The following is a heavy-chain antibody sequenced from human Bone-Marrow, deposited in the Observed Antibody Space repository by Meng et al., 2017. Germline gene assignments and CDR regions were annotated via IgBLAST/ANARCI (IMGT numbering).Heavy chain of an antibody. CDR1: GFTFSSYG. V-gene: IGHV3-33*01. CDR3: ARDPQAAAGFYFDY. Sequence: QVQRVVSGGGVVQPGRSLRLSCAASGFTFSSYGMHWVRQAPGKGLEWVAVIWYDGSNKYYADSVKGRFTISRDNSKNTLYLQMNSLRAEDTAVYYCARDPQAAAGFYFDYWGQGTLVTV. D-gene: IGHD6-13*01. CDR2: IWYDGSNK. J-gene: IGHJ4*02.